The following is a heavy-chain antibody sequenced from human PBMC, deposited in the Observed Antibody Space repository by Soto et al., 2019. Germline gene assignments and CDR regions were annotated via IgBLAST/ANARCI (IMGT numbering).Heavy chain of an antibody. Sequence: EMQLLESGGGLQQPGGSLRLSCAASGFTFNNFAMGWVRQAPGKGLAWISAVTGRSRNTYYADSVKGRFTISRNNFENTVYLQMNGLRVEDTAVYYCAKMMPYGGTYRDAFDVWGRGTMVTVAS. CDR2: VTGRSRNT. J-gene: IGHJ3*01. CDR3: AKMMPYGGTYRDAFDV. V-gene: IGHV3-23*01. CDR1: GFTFNNFA. D-gene: IGHD1-26*01.